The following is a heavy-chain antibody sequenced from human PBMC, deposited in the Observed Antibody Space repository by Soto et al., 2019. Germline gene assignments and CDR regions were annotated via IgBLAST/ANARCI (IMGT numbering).Heavy chain of an antibody. D-gene: IGHD6-13*01. J-gene: IGHJ4*02. Sequence: QVQLQESGPGLVKPSGTLSLTCAVSGGSISSSNWWSWVRQPPGKGLEWIGEIYHSGSTNYNPSLKSRVTISVDKSKNQFSLRLSSVTAADTAVYYCARDEFLEDSSSWYAFDYWGQGTLVTVSS. CDR3: ARDEFLEDSSSWYAFDY. CDR1: GGSISSSNW. V-gene: IGHV4-4*02. CDR2: IYHSGST.